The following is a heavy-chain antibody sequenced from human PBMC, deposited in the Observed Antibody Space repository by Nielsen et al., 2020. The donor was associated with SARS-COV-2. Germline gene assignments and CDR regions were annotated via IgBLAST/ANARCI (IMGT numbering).Heavy chain of an antibody. J-gene: IGHJ6*02. CDR1: GFTFSSYA. V-gene: IGHV3-30*04. Sequence: GESLKISCAASGFTFSSYAMHWVRQAPGKGLEWVAVISYDGSNKYYADSVKGRFTISRDNAKNTLYLQMNSLRAEDTAVYYCAREGCSSTSCYGPLSRYYYYYGMDVWGQGTTVTVSS. D-gene: IGHD2-2*01. CDR2: ISYDGSNK. CDR3: AREGCSSTSCYGPLSRYYYYYGMDV.